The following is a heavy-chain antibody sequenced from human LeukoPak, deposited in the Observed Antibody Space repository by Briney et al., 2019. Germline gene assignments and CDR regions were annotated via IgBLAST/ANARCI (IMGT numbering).Heavy chain of an antibody. CDR2: IYYSGST. CDR3: ASTWIQLWFFDY. Sequence: PSETLSLTCTVSGGSISSSSYYWGWIRQPPGKGLEWIGSIYYSGSTYYNPPLKSRVTISVDTSKNQFSLKLSSVTAADTAVYYCASTWIQLWFFDYWGQGTLVTVSS. V-gene: IGHV4-39*01. J-gene: IGHJ4*02. CDR1: GGSISSSSYY. D-gene: IGHD5-18*01.